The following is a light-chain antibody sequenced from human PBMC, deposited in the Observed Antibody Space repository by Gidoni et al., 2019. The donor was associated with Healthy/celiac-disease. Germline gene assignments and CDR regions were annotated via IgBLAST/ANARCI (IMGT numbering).Light chain of an antibody. CDR1: QSISSW. CDR2: DAS. V-gene: IGKV1-5*01. CDR3: QQYNSYSP. J-gene: IGKJ4*01. Sequence: DIQMTQSPSTLSASVGDRVTITCRASQSISSWLAWYQQKPGKAPKLLIYDASSLESGVPSRFSGSGAGTEVTLTISSLQPDDFATYYCQQYNSYSPFGGXTKVEIK.